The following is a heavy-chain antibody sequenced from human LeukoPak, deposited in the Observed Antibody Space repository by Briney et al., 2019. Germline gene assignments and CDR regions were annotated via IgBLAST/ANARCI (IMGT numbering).Heavy chain of an antibody. CDR3: ASIAARPPQNIFAY. J-gene: IGHJ4*02. D-gene: IGHD6-6*01. Sequence: SETLSLTCTVSGGSISSSSYYWGWIRQPPGKGLEWIGSIYYSGSTYYNPSLKSRVTISVDTSKNQFSLKLSSVTAADTAVYYCASIAARPPQNIFAYWGQGTLVTVSS. CDR1: GGSISSSSYY. V-gene: IGHV4-39*01. CDR2: IYYSGST.